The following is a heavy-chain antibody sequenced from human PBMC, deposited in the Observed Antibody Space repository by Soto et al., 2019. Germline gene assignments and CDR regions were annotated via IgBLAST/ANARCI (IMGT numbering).Heavy chain of an antibody. V-gene: IGHV1-18*01. CDR2: ISANNGDT. CDR1: GYTFTSHG. CDR3: ARMVRGSNIDYYYYMDV. Sequence: QVQLVQSGAEVKKPGASVKVSCKASGYTFTSHGISWVRQAPGQGLEWMGWISANNGDTNYAQKFQGRVTVTTDTSTSTGYMELRSLGSEDTAVYYCARMVRGSNIDYYYYMDVWGIGTTVTVSS. J-gene: IGHJ6*03. D-gene: IGHD3-10*01.